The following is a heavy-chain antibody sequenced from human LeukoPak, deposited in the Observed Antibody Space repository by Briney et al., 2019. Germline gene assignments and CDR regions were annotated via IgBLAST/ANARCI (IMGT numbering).Heavy chain of an antibody. V-gene: IGHV3-74*01. CDR2: ISGDGRTI. Sequence: PGGSLRLSCAASGFTVSSNYMSWVRQAPGKGLVWISRISGDGRTISYADSVKGRFTISRDNAKNTVSLQMNSLRGEDTAVYYCGREDRIVLGNDALDIWGQGTMVTVSS. CDR1: GFTVSSNY. CDR3: GREDRIVLGNDALDI. J-gene: IGHJ3*02. D-gene: IGHD2-8*01.